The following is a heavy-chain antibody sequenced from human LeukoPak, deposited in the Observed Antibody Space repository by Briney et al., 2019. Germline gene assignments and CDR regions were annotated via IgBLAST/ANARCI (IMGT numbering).Heavy chain of an antibody. V-gene: IGHV4-34*01. CDR1: SGSFTNYY. Sequence: SETLSLTCGVSSGSFTNYYWGWVRQSPXTXLEWIGEINHSGTTNYNPSLKSRVTISVDTSKKQFFLKLDSVTATDTAMYYCARGLNYGYFDYWGQGILVTVSS. CDR2: INHSGTT. D-gene: IGHD4-17*01. J-gene: IGHJ4*02. CDR3: ARGLNYGYFDY.